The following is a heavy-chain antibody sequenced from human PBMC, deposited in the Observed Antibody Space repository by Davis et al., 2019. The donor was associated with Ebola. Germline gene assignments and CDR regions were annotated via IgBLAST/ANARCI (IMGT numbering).Heavy chain of an antibody. D-gene: IGHD3-10*01. CDR3: AKDTRGANYYYYGMDV. Sequence: PGGSLRLSCAASGFTFDDYAMHWARQAPGKGLEWVSGISWNSGSIGYADSVKGRFTISRDNAKNSLYLQMNSLRAEDTALYYCAKDTRGANYYYYGMDVWGQGTTVTVSS. CDR1: GFTFDDYA. CDR2: ISWNSGSI. J-gene: IGHJ6*02. V-gene: IGHV3-9*01.